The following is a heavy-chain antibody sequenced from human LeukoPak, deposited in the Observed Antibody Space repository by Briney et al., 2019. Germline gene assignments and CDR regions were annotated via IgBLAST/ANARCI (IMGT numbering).Heavy chain of an antibody. V-gene: IGHV5-51*01. Sequence: GESLKISCKGSGYSFSGNWIGWVRQMPGKGLEWMGIIYPGDSDTRYSPSFQGQVTISVDKSSATAYLQWSSLKASDTAMYYCARHMGGHHQQPDYWGQGTLVTVSA. CDR3: ARHMGGHHQQPDY. CDR1: GYSFSGNW. D-gene: IGHD6-13*01. CDR2: IYPGDSDT. J-gene: IGHJ4*02.